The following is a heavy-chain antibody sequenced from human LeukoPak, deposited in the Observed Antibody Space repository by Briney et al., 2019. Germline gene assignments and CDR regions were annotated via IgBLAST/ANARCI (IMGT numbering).Heavy chain of an antibody. CDR2: IYYTGST. D-gene: IGHD2-2*01. Sequence: KTSETLSLTCVVSGDSISSGSHYWSWIRQPPGKGLEWIGYIYYTGSTNYNPSLKSRVTISVDTSKNQFSLKLKSVTAADTAVYYCARRPASLEPNYFDSWGQGTLVTVSS. V-gene: IGHV4-61*01. CDR1: GDSISSGSHY. CDR3: ARRPASLEPNYFDS. J-gene: IGHJ4*02.